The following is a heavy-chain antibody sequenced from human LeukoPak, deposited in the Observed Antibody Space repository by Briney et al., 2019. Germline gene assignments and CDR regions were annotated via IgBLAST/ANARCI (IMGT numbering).Heavy chain of an antibody. CDR2: ISSSSSTI. J-gene: IGHJ4*02. D-gene: IGHD3-16*01. Sequence: GGSLRLSCAASGFTFSSYSMNWVRQAPGKGLEWVSYISSSSSTIYYADSVKGRFTISRDNAKKSLYLQMNSLRAEDTAVYYCARDRIGGEEYWGQGTLVTVSS. CDR1: GFTFSSYS. V-gene: IGHV3-48*04. CDR3: ARDRIGGEEY.